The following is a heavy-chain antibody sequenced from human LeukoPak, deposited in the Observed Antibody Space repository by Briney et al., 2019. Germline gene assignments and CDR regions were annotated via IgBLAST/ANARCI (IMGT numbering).Heavy chain of an antibody. CDR2: IYYSGST. Sequence: SETLSLTCTVSGGSISSYYWSWIRQPPGKGLEWIGYIYYSGSTNYNPSLKSRVTISVDTSKNQFSLKLSSVTAADTAVYYCAGAHTIYDYVWGSYRYMLDYFDYWGQGTLVTVSS. D-gene: IGHD3-16*02. J-gene: IGHJ4*02. V-gene: IGHV4-59*01. CDR1: GGSISSYY. CDR3: AGAHTIYDYVWGSYRYMLDYFDY.